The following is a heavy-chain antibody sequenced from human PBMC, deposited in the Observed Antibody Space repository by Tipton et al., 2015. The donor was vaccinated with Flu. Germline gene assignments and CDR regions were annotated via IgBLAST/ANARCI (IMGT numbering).Heavy chain of an antibody. D-gene: IGHD3-22*01. CDR1: GFSFSDYA. CDR2: IRHDGSSQ. Sequence: QVQLVQSGGGVVQPGGSLRLSCEASGFSFSDYAVHWVRRAPGKGLEWVTFIRHDGSSQYYADSVKGRFTISRDNSKNTLYLQMNSLRAEDTAVYYCAKGPRDYYDSSGSFWGQGTLVTVSS. J-gene: IGHJ4*02. V-gene: IGHV3-30*02. CDR3: AKGPRDYYDSSGSF.